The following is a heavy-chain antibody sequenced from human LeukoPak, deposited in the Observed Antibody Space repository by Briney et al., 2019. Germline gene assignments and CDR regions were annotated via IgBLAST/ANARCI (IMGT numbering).Heavy chain of an antibody. CDR1: GFTVSSNY. CDR3: ARAVAGEFDY. Sequence: GGSLRLSCAASGFTVSSNYMSWVRQAPGKGLEWVSVIYSGGSTYYADSVKGRFTISRDNSKNTLYLQMNSPRAEDTAVYYCARAVAGEFDYWGQGTLVTVSS. V-gene: IGHV3-53*01. D-gene: IGHD6-19*01. J-gene: IGHJ4*02. CDR2: IYSGGST.